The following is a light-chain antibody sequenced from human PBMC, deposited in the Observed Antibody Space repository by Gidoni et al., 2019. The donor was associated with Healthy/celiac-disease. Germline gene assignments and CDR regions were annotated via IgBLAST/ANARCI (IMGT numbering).Light chain of an antibody. CDR3: QQYGSSPRT. V-gene: IGKV3-20*01. Sequence: EIVLTQSPGTLSLSPGERATLSCRASQSVSSSYLAWYQQKPGQAPRRLIYGASSRATGIPDRFSGRGSGTDFTLTISRLEPEDFAVYYCQQYGSSPRTFXQXTKVEIK. CDR1: QSVSSSY. CDR2: GAS. J-gene: IGKJ1*01.